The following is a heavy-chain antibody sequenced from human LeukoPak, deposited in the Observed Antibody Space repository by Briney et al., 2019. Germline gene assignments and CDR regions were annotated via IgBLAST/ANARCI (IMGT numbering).Heavy chain of an antibody. D-gene: IGHD5-12*01. J-gene: IGHJ4*02. CDR3: AKDTGSGYDYFSYYFDY. CDR1: GFTVSSNE. Sequence: GGSLRLSCAASGFTVSSNEMSWVRQAPGKGLEWVSIISGTAFSTYYADSVRGRFTISRDNSKNTLYLQMNSLRAEDTAVYYCAKDTGSGYDYFSYYFDYWGQGTLVTVSS. V-gene: IGHV3-23*01. CDR2: ISGTAFST.